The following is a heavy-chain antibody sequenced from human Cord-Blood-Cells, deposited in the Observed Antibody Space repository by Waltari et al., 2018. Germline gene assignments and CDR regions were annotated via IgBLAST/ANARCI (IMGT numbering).Heavy chain of an antibody. J-gene: IGHJ6*02. V-gene: IGHV4-34*01. CDR1: GGSFSGYY. CDR2: INHSGST. Sequence: QVQLQQWGAGLLKPSETLSLTCAVYGGSFSGYYWSWIRQPPGKGLEWIGKINHSGSTHYSPSRKSRVTISVDTSKNQFSLKLSSVTAADTAVYYCARGSDIVVVPAAINYYYYGMDVWGQGTTVTVSS. CDR3: ARGSDIVVVPAAINYYYYGMDV. D-gene: IGHD2-2*01.